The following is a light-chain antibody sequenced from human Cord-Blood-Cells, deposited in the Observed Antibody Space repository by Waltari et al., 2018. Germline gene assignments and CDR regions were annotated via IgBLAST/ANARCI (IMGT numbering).Light chain of an antibody. V-gene: IGLV2-14*01. CDR3: SSYTSSSSVV. CDR2: DVS. CDR1: SSDVGGYNY. J-gene: IGLJ2*01. Sequence: QSALTQPASVSGSPGQSITISCTGTSSDVGGYNYVSWYQQHPGKAPKLMIYDVSNRPSGVSNRVSGSKSSNTASLTISGLQAEDEADYYCSSYTSSSSVVFGGGTKLTGL.